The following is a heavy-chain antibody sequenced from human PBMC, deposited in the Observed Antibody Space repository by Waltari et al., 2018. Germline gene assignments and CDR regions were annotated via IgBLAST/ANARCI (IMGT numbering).Heavy chain of an antibody. J-gene: IGHJ3*02. CDR3: ARGVPDI. Sequence: EEQLVESGGGLVRPGGSLGLSCAASGFTFSNYGMNWVRQTPGKGLEWLSYIYTSGSFIYADSVKGRFTVSRDNAKNFLFLQMDSLRVEDTAVYYCARGVPDIWGRGTMVTVSS. CDR1: GFTFSNYG. D-gene: IGHD3-10*01. V-gene: IGHV3-48*01. CDR2: IYTSGSFI.